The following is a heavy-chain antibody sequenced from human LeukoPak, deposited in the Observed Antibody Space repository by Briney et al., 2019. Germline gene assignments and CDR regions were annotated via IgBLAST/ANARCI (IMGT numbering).Heavy chain of an antibody. CDR1: GRSISSYC. CDR3: ARGVLYYYYYYMDV. V-gene: IGHV4-59*01. Sequence: KAWESLSLTCTVSGRSISSYCWSSIRQPPGKGREWSGYIYYSGSTNYNPSLKSRVTISVDTSKNQFSLKLSSVTAADAAVYYCARGVLYYYYYYMDVWGKGTTVTISS. J-gene: IGHJ6*03. CDR2: IYYSGST. D-gene: IGHD5/OR15-5a*01.